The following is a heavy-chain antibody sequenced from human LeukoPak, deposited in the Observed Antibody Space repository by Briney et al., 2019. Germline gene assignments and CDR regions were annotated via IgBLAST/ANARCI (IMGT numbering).Heavy chain of an antibody. V-gene: IGHV3-69-1*01. CDR2: VSDTGNI. CDR1: GFSFGTYA. D-gene: IGHD5-18*01. CDR3: ARDGLHTAHFDY. J-gene: IGHJ4*02. Sequence: GGTLRLSCAASGFSFGTYAMSWVRQAPGKGLEWVSTVSDTGNIHYSDSVKGRFTISRDNAKNSLYLQMNSLRDEDTAVYYCARDGLHTAHFDYWGQGTLVTVSS.